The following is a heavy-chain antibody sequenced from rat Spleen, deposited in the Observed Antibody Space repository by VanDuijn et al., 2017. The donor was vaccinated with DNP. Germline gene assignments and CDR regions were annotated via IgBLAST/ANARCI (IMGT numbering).Heavy chain of an antibody. CDR1: GFIFSNYW. Sequence: EVLLVESGGGPVQPGRSLKLSCVASGFIFSNYWMTWIRQAPGKGLEWVASISNTGENTYYGDSVKGRFTISRDNAKSTLYLQMNSLRSEDTATYYCARRDGSFDYWGQGVMVTVSS. D-gene: IGHD5-1*01. V-gene: IGHV5-31*01. CDR3: ARRDGSFDY. CDR2: ISNTGENT. J-gene: IGHJ2*01.